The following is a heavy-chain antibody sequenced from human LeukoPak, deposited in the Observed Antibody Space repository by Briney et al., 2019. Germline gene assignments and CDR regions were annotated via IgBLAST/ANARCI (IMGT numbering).Heavy chain of an antibody. CDR2: ISSSGANT. Sequence: PGGSLRLSCAASGFAFNNFAMIWVRQAPGKGLDWVSTISSSGANTYYADSVKGRFTISRDNSKNTLHLQMNNLRAEDTAVYYCAKEEARSWTLGVDYWGQGTPVTVSS. J-gene: IGHJ4*02. CDR1: GFAFNNFA. D-gene: IGHD6-13*01. CDR3: AKEEARSWTLGVDY. V-gene: IGHV3-23*01.